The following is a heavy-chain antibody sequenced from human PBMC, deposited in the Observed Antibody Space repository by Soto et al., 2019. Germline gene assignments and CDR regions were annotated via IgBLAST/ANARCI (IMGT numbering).Heavy chain of an antibody. J-gene: IGHJ5*02. V-gene: IGHV4-61*01. CDR3: AREPTSSIAAAGGHHLNLFAP. D-gene: IGHD6-13*01. Sequence: SETLSLTCTVSGGSVSSGSYYWSWIRQPPGKGLEWIGYIYYSGSTNYNPSLKSRVTVSVDTSKNQFSLKLSSVTAADTAVYYCAREPTSSIAAAGGHHLNLFAPWGQGTLVTVSS. CDR1: GGSVSSGSYY. CDR2: IYYSGST.